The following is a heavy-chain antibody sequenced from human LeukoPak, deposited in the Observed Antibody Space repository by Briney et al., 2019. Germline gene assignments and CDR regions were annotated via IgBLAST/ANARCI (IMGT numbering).Heavy chain of an antibody. Sequence: ASVKVSCKASGYTLTGYYMHWVRQAPGQGLEWMGWINPNSGGTDYAQKFQGRVTMTRDTSISTAYMELSRLRSDDTAVYYCAREWYSYGYSLHLDYWGQGTLVTVSS. CDR2: INPNSGGT. CDR3: AREWYSYGYSLHLDY. CDR1: GYTLTGYY. V-gene: IGHV1-2*02. J-gene: IGHJ4*02. D-gene: IGHD5-18*01.